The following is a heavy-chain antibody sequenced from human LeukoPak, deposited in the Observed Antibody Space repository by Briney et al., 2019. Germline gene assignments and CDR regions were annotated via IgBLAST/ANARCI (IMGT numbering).Heavy chain of an antibody. J-gene: IGHJ4*02. CDR1: GFTFSSYG. CDR2: ISYDGSNK. V-gene: IGHV3-30*18. Sequence: GGSLRLSCAASGFTFSSYGMHWVRQAPGKGLEWVAVISYDGSNKYYADSVKGRFTISRDNSKNTLYLQMNSLRAEDTAVYYCAKGKGVKDILTCYYLLDYWGQGTLVTVSS. D-gene: IGHD3-9*01. CDR3: AKGKGVKDILTCYYLLDY.